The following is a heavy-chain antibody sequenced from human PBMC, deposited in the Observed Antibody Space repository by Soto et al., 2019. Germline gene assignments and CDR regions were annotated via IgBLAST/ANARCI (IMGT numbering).Heavy chain of an antibody. CDR3: AKNMDYYYGPGSGNGHGF. CDR2: INPKFGDT. CDR1: GYTFTAYY. Sequence: QVQLVQSGAEVKEPGDSVRVSCEASGYTFTAYYIHWVRQAPGRGLEWMGWINPKFGDTTYAQDFQGRVSMTRDMSISTVYMELSRLTTYDTAIYYCAKNMDYYYGPGSGNGHGFWGQGTTVTVFS. J-gene: IGHJ6*02. D-gene: IGHD3-10*01. V-gene: IGHV1-2*02.